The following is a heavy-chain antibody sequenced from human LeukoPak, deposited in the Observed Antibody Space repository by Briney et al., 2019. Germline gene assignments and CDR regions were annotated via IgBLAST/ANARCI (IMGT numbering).Heavy chain of an antibody. D-gene: IGHD2-21*01. CDR3: SRSQYNYESTDSGGGHSYYFDQ. CDR2: INAGNGNT. V-gene: IGHV1-3*01. CDR1: GYTFTSYA. Sequence: ASVKVSCKASGYTFTSYAMHWVRQAPGQRLEWMGWINAGNGNTKYSQKLQGRVTITRDTSASTAYMELSSLRSEDTAVYFCSRSQYNYESTDSGGGHSYYFDQWGQGTLVTVSS. J-gene: IGHJ4*02.